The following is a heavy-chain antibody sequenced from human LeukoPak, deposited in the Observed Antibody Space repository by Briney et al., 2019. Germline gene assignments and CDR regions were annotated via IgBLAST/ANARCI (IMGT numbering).Heavy chain of an antibody. V-gene: IGHV4-59*08. CDR3: ARRSWYVDY. CDR1: GGSISTYY. D-gene: IGHD6-13*01. Sequence: PSETLSLTCTVSGGSISTYYWSWIRHPPGKGLEWIGYIYSSGGTNYNPSLKSRVTISEDTSKNQISLKLKSVTAADTAVYYCARRSWYVDYWGQGTLVTVSS. J-gene: IGHJ4*02. CDR2: IYSSGGT.